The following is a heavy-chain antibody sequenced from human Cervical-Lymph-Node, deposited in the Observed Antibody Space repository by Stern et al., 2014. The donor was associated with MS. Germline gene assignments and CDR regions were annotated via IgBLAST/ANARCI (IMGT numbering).Heavy chain of an antibody. D-gene: IGHD2-21*01. CDR3: ARGGVIYTQDRNGFDV. Sequence: QLQLQESGSGQAKPSQTLSLTCAVSGGSISSGGSSWNWIRQPPGKGLEWIGFIYPSGRTYYNPSLQGRVFISLDTSTNPFALNLRSVTAADTAVYYCARGGVIYTQDRNGFDVWGQGTMVTVSS. V-gene: IGHV4-30-2*01. CDR2: IYPSGRT. CDR1: GGSISSGGSS. J-gene: IGHJ3*01.